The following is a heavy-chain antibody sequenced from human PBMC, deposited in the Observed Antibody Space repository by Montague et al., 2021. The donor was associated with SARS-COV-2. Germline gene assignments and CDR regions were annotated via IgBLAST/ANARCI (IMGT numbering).Heavy chain of an antibody. V-gene: IGHV4-38-2*02. CDR3: ARAPYYGPGKPYQFDY. Sequence: SETLSLTCTVSGYSINSTYYWGWIRQPPGKGLEWIGCSYHSGTTHYHPXXKSLVTISLDPSNHHFSLQVTSVTAADTAVYYCARAPYYGPGKPYQFDYWGRGTLVTVSS. CDR1: GYSINSTYY. J-gene: IGHJ4*02. D-gene: IGHD3-10*01. CDR2: SYHSGTT.